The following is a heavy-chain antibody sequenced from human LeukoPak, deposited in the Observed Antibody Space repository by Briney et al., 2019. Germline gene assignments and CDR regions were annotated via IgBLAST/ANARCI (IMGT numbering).Heavy chain of an antibody. CDR1: GFTFSSYA. Sequence: PGGSLRLSCAASGFTFSSYAMSWVRQAPGKGLEWVSAISGSGGSTYYADSVKGRFTISRDNSKNTLYLQMNSLRAEDTAVYYCARERGYYDSSGYAFDIWGQGTMVTVSS. D-gene: IGHD3-22*01. CDR2: ISGSGGST. J-gene: IGHJ3*02. CDR3: ARERGYYDSSGYAFDI. V-gene: IGHV3-23*01.